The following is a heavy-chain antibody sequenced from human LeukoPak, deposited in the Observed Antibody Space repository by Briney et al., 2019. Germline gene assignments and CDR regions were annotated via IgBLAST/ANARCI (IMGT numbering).Heavy chain of an antibody. CDR2: ISSSGSTI. CDR3: AKDLPTGITGTTGWFDP. D-gene: IGHD1-7*01. J-gene: IGHJ5*02. CDR1: GFTFSSYE. Sequence: GGSLRLSCAASGFTFSSYEMNWVRQAPGKGLEWVSYISSSGSTIYYADSVKGRFTISRDNAKNSLYLQMNSLRAEDTAVYYCAKDLPTGITGTTGWFDPWGQGTLVTVSS. V-gene: IGHV3-48*03.